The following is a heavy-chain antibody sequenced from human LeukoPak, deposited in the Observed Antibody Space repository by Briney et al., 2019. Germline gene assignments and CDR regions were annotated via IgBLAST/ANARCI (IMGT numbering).Heavy chain of an antibody. CDR1: GFTFSSDG. Sequence: PGGSLRLSCAASGFTFSSDGMTWVRQAPGKGLEWVSSISPDGGGTVYADSVKGRVTVSRDNSKNTLYLQMNGLRAEDTAVYSCAKSLLGGEAFSWYFDLWGRGTLVTVSS. J-gene: IGHJ2*01. CDR2: ISPDGGGT. D-gene: IGHD1-26*01. CDR3: AKSLLGGEAFSWYFDL. V-gene: IGHV3-23*01.